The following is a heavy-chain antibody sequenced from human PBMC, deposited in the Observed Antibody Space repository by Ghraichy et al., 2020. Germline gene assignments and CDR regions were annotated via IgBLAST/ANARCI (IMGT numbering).Heavy chain of an antibody. V-gene: IGHV4-59*01. CDR3: ASLPHYYDSSGLVN. CDR1: GGSISSYY. Sequence: SETLSLTCTVSGGSISSYYWSWIRQPPGKGLEWIGYIYYSGSTNYNPSLKSRVTISVDTSKNQFSLKLSSVTAADTAVYYCASLPHYYDSSGLVNWGQGTLVTVSS. D-gene: IGHD3-22*01. CDR2: IYYSGST. J-gene: IGHJ4*02.